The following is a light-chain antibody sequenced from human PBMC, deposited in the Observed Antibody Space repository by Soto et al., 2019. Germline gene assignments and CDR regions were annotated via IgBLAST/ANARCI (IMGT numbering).Light chain of an antibody. CDR2: ASS. V-gene: IGLV2-14*01. Sequence: LTQPASVSGSPGQSITISCTGTSSDVGSYNYVSWYQHHPGKAPRLMIYASSNRPSGVSHRFSGSRSGNTASLTISGLQAEDEADYYCSSYTSGSTLYVFGTGTKVTVL. CDR3: SSYTSGSTLYV. J-gene: IGLJ1*01. CDR1: SSDVGSYNY.